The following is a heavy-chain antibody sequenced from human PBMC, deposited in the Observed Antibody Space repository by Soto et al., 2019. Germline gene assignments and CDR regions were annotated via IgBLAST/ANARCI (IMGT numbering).Heavy chain of an antibody. D-gene: IGHD4-17*01. CDR1: GGTFSSYA. CDR2: IIPIFGTA. CDR3: PRDSGGTTVAFGMDV. V-gene: IGHV1-69*01. J-gene: IGHJ6*02. Sequence: QVQLVQSGAEVKKPGSSVKVSCKASGGTFSSYAISWVRQAPGQGLEWMGGIIPIFGTANYAQKFQGRVTITADESTSTAYMELSSLRAADTAVYACPRDSGGTTVAFGMDVWGQGTTVTVSS.